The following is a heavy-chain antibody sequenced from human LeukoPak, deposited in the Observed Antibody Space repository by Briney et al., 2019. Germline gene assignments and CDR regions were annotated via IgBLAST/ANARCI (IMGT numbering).Heavy chain of an antibody. CDR1: GGSISSGSYY. CDR3: AREYQDIVATDWFDP. Sequence: SETLSLTCTVSGGSISSGSYYWSWIRQPAGKGLEWIGRIYTSGSTNYNPSLKSRVTISVDTSKNQFSLKLSSVTAADTAVYYCAREYQDIVATDWFDPWGQGTLVTVSS. V-gene: IGHV4-61*02. CDR2: IYTSGST. J-gene: IGHJ5*02. D-gene: IGHD5-12*01.